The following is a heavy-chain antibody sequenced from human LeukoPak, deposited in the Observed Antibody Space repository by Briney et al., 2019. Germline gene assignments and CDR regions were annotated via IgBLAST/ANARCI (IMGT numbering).Heavy chain of an antibody. D-gene: IGHD4-23*01. CDR2: ILYDGSNK. J-gene: IGHJ4*02. Sequence: GRSLRLSCAASRFTFSSYAMHWVRQAPGKGLEWVAVILYDGSNKYYADSVKGRFTISRDNSKNTLYLQMNSLRAEDTAVYYCAKDNDGSNRGILDYWGQGTLVTVSS. CDR3: AKDNDGSNRGILDY. V-gene: IGHV3-30-3*01. CDR1: RFTFSSYA.